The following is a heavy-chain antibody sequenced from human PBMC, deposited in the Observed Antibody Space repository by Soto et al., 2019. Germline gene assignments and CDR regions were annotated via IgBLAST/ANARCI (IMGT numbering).Heavy chain of an antibody. V-gene: IGHV1-69*08. J-gene: IGHJ3*02. CDR1: GGTFSSYT. Sequence: QVQLVQSGAEVKKPGSSVKVSCKASGGTFSSYTISWVRQAPGQGLEWMGRIIPILGIANYAQKFQGRVTITADKSTSTAYMELSSLRSEDTAVYYCAREGGSGAFDIWGQGTMVTVSS. D-gene: IGHD3-10*01. CDR2: IIPILGIA. CDR3: AREGGSGAFDI.